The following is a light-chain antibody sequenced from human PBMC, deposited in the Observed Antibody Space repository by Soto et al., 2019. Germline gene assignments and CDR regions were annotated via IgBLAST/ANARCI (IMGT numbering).Light chain of an antibody. CDR2: EVS. Sequence: QSVLTQPASGSGSPRQSSTISCTGTSSDVGSYNLVSWYQQHPGKAPKLMIYEVSKRPSGVSNRFSGSKSGNTASLTISGLQAEDESDYYCCSYAGSSYVFGTGTKVTVL. CDR1: SSDVGSYNL. J-gene: IGLJ1*01. CDR3: CSYAGSSYV. V-gene: IGLV2-23*02.